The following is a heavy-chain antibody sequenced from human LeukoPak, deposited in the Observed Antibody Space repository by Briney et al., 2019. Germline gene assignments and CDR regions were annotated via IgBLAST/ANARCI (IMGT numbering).Heavy chain of an antibody. Sequence: PSETLSLTCTVSGGSIRSSYYYWGWIRQPPGKGLEWIGSIYDSGSTYYNPSLKSRVTISVDTSKNQFSLKLNSVTAADTAVYYCARLWSGDYYFAYWGQGTLVTVSS. CDR3: ARLWSGDYYFAY. V-gene: IGHV4-39*01. CDR1: GGSIRSSYYY. D-gene: IGHD3-3*01. CDR2: IYDSGST. J-gene: IGHJ4*02.